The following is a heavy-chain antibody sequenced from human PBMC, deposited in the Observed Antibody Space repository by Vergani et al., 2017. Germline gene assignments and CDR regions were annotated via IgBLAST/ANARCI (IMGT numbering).Heavy chain of an antibody. Sequence: QVQLQQWGAGLLKPSETLSLTCAVYGGSFSGYYWSWIRQPPGKGLEWIGEINHSGSTNYNPSLKSRVTISVDTSKNQFSLKLSSVTAADTAVYYCARAGDCSGGSCFDYWGQGTQVTVSS. D-gene: IGHD2-15*01. J-gene: IGHJ4*02. CDR1: GGSFSGYY. V-gene: IGHV4-34*01. CDR2: INHSGST. CDR3: ARAGDCSGGSCFDY.